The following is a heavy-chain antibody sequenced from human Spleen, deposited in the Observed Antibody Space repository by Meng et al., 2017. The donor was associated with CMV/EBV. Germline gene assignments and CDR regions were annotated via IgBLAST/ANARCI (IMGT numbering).Heavy chain of an antibody. Sequence: GGSLRLSCAASGFTFSSYEMNWVRQAPGKGLEWVSYISTSGNTQYYADSVKGRFTISRDNAKNSLYLQMNSQRAEDTAVYYCARAEANLYYYYGMDVWGQGTTVTVSS. CDR2: ISTSGNTQ. V-gene: IGHV3-48*03. CDR3: ARAEANLYYYYGMDV. CDR1: GFTFSSYE. J-gene: IGHJ6*02.